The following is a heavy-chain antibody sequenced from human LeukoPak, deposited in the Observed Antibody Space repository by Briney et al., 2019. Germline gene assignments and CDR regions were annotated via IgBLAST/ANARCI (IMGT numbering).Heavy chain of an antibody. J-gene: IGHJ4*02. V-gene: IGHV1-24*01. D-gene: IGHD3-9*01. CDR3: ATGGYDILTGYYPFDY. Sequence: ASVKVSCKVSGYTLTELSMHWVRQAPGKGLEWMGGFDHEDGKTIYAQKFQDRITMTEDTSTDTAYMELSSLRSEDTAVYYCATGGYDILTGYYPFDYWGQGTLVTVSS. CDR2: FDHEDGKT. CDR1: GYTLTELS.